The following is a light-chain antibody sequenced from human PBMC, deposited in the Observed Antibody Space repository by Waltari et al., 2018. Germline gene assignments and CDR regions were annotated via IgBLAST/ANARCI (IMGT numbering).Light chain of an antibody. J-gene: IGKJ5*01. CDR3: QQFNSYPPIT. Sequence: AIQLTQSPSSLSASVGDRVPLTCRASQGISSALAWYQQIPGKGHTLLISHASSLESGVPSRFSGSGSGTDFTLTISNLQPEDFATYYCQQFNSYPPITFGQGTRLEIK. CDR1: QGISSA. CDR2: HAS. V-gene: IGKV1-13*02.